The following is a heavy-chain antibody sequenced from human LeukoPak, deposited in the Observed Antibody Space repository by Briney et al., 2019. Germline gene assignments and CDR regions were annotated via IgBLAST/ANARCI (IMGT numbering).Heavy chain of an antibody. D-gene: IGHD3-9*01. J-gene: IGHJ4*02. CDR2: IYSGGST. V-gene: IGHV3-53*04. Sequence: GGSLRLSCAASGFTVSSNYMGWVRQAPGKGLEWVPVIYSGGSTYYADSVKGRFTISRHNSKNTLYLQMNSLRAEDTAVYYCARDEYDILTGYSDFFDYWGQGTLVTVSS. CDR3: ARDEYDILTGYSDFFDY. CDR1: GFTVSSNY.